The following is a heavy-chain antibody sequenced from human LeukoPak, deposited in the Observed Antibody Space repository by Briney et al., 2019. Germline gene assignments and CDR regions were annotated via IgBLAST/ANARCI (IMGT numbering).Heavy chain of an antibody. CDR2: IRSKAYGGTT. V-gene: IGHV3-49*04. CDR1: GFTFGDYA. D-gene: IGHD4-11*01. Sequence: PGGSLRLSCTASGFTFGDYAMSWVRQAPGKGLEWVGCIRSKAYGGTTEYAASVKGRFTITSDDSKSIANLPMTSLKTDDTAVYDSITEDLTDWGQGTLVTVSS. J-gene: IGHJ4*02. CDR3: ITEDLTD.